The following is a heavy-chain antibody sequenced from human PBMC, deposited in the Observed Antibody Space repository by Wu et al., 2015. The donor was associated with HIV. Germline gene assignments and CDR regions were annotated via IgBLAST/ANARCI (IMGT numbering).Heavy chain of an antibody. CDR1: GGTFSTYA. V-gene: IGHV1-69*14. J-gene: IGHJ3*01. CDR2: IIPIYGKT. D-gene: IGHD1-14*01. Sequence: QVQLVQSGAEVKKPGSSVKVSCKASGGTFSTYAMNWVRQAPGQGLEWMGRIIPIYGKTSFAETFQDRMTITADMSTTTVHMELSSLGSEDTALYFCARDPKTRGPFIEGPRNAFDVWGQGTLVAVTS. CDR3: ARDPKTRGPFIEGPRNAFDV.